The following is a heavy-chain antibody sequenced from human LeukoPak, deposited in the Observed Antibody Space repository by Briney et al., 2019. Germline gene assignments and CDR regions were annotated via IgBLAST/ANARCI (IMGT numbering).Heavy chain of an antibody. CDR2: ISYDGSNK. CDR3: ARTSLGGPYYYDSSGYSPSDY. V-gene: IGHV3-30*03. Sequence: GGSLRLSCAASGFALSSYGMHWVRQAPGKGLEWVTFISYDGSNKYYADSVRGRFTISRDTSKNTLYLQMNSLRAEDTAVYYCARTSLGGPYYYDSSGYSPSDYWGQGTLVTVSS. J-gene: IGHJ4*02. D-gene: IGHD3-22*01. CDR1: GFALSSYG.